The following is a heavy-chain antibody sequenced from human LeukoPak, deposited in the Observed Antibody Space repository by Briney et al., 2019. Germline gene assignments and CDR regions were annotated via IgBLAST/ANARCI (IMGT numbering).Heavy chain of an antibody. Sequence: GGSLRLSCAAPGFTLSSYWMHWVRQTPRMGLVWVSRINPDGGSTSYADSVTGRFTISRDNAKNRPYLQMNGLRPEDTAVYYCARSMVTIPIPGGYWGQGTLVTVSS. CDR3: ARSMVTIPIPGGY. V-gene: IGHV3-74*01. D-gene: IGHD5-24*01. J-gene: IGHJ4*02. CDR1: GFTLSSYW. CDR2: INPDGGST.